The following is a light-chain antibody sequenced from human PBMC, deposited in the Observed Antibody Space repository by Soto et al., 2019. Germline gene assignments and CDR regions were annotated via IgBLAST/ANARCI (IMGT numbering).Light chain of an antibody. CDR3: QQYDSPWT. Sequence: DIVMAQSPGTVPVSHGEGGTLSCRASQSISGNLAWYQQKPGQAPRLVISDTSDRATGIPDRFSGSGSGTAFTLTISRLEPEDFAVYYCQQYDSPWTFGQGTKVDIK. CDR1: QSISGN. CDR2: DTS. V-gene: IGKV3-20*01. J-gene: IGKJ1*01.